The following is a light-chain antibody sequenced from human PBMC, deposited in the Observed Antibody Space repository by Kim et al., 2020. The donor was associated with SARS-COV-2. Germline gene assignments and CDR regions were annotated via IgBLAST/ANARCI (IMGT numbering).Light chain of an antibody. V-gene: IGLV3-19*01. J-gene: IGLJ3*02. CDR2: DRN. CDR3: NSRDRNGNDGV. Sequence: SSELTQDPAVSVALGQTVRLTCQGDSLRNYFASWYQQKPGQAPVLVMYDRNNRPSGIPDRFSGSSSGNTASLTITGAQAEDEADYYCNSRDRNGNDGVFGGGTQLTVL. CDR1: SLRNYF.